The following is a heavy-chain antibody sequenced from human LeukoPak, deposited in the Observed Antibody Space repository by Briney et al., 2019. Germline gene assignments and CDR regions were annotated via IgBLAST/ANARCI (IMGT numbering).Heavy chain of an antibody. CDR1: GFTFSSFG. J-gene: IGHJ2*01. V-gene: IGHV3-30*01. CDR3: ARVLCCQSYYDFWSGTKYWYFDL. CDR2: ISYDGSNK. D-gene: IGHD3-3*01. Sequence: GRSLRLSCATSGFTFSSFGIHWVRQAPGKGLEWVAVISYDGSNKYYADSVKGRFTISRDNSKNTLYLQMNSLRAEDTAVYYCARVLCCQSYYDFWSGTKYWYFDLWGRGTLVTVSS.